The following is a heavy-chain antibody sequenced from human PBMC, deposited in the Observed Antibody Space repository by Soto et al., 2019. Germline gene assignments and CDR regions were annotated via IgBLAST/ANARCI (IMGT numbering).Heavy chain of an antibody. CDR3: ARADYYDGSGFYYDY. D-gene: IGHD3-22*01. CDR2: INPSGGST. CDR1: GDIFANHY. J-gene: IGHJ4*02. V-gene: IGHV1-46*01. Sequence: QVQLVQSGAEVKKPGASMKVSCKASGDIFANHYIHWVRQAPGQGLEWMGIINPSGGSTNYLQKFQGRVTMSRDTSTRTVYMALSSLRSEDTAVYFCARADYYDGSGFYYDYWGQGTLVTISS.